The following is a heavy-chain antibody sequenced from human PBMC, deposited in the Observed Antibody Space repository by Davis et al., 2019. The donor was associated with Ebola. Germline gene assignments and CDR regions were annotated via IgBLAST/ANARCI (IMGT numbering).Heavy chain of an antibody. J-gene: IGHJ4*02. CDR1: GFSFSLAA. CDR2: IRARSKNYAT. D-gene: IGHD3-22*01. CDR3: STLIDF. Sequence: PGGSLRLSCGASGFSFSLAAIHWVRQAPGKGLEWVGRIRARSKNYATAYAESLKGRFTISRDDSKDTAYLELNSLKTEDAAVYYCSTLIDFWGRGTLVTVSS. V-gene: IGHV3-73*01.